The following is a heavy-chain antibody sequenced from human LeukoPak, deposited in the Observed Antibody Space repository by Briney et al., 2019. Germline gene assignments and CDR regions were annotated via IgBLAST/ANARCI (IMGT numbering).Heavy chain of an antibody. J-gene: IGHJ4*02. V-gene: IGHV5-51*01. CDR1: GYTFTSYW. CDR2: IYPGDSDT. CDR3: ARHHQQLGACDY. D-gene: IGHD6-13*01. Sequence: KVSCKASGYTFTSYWIGWVRQMPGKGLEWMGIIYPGDSDTRYSPSFQGQVTISADKSISTAYLQWSSLKASDTAMYYCARHHQQLGACDYWGQGTLVTVSS.